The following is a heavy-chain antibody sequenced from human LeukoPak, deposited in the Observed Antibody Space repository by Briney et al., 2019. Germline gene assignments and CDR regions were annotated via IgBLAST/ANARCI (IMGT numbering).Heavy chain of an antibody. D-gene: IGHD3-3*01. V-gene: IGHV4-59*01. CDR1: SGSINGYY. J-gene: IGHJ4*02. CDR2: IYDSGST. Sequence: SETLSLTCTVSSGSINGYYWSWIRQPPGKGLEWIGYIYDSGSTSYNPSLKSRVTISVDTSKNQFSLKVSSVTAADTAVYYCARAWSGYSSLDYWGQGTQVTVSS. CDR3: ARAWSGYSSLDY.